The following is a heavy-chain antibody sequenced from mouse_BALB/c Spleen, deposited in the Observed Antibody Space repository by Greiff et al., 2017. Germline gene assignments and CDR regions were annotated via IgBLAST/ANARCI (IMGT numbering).Heavy chain of an antibody. D-gene: IGHD1-2*01. CDR3: ARDLHYYGSFDY. CDR2: INSNGGST. Sequence: EVQLVESGGGLVQPGGSLKLSCAASGFTFSSYGMSWVRQTPDKRLELVATINSNGGSTYYPDSVKGRFTISRDNAKNTLYLQMSSLKSEDTAMYYCARDLHYYGSFDYWGQGTTLTVSS. CDR1: GFTFSSYG. J-gene: IGHJ2*01. V-gene: IGHV5-6-3*01.